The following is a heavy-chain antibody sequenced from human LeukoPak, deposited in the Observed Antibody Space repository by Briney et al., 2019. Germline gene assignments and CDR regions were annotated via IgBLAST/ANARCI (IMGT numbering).Heavy chain of an antibody. J-gene: IGHJ4*02. CDR1: GYTFTGYY. D-gene: IGHD3-22*01. CDR2: INPNSGGT. Sequence: GASVKVSCKASGYTFTGYYMHWVRQAPGQGLEWMGWINPNSGGTNYAQKFQGRVTMTRDTSISTAYMGLSRLRSDDTAVYYCARDYYDSSGYSYFGYWGQGTLVTVSS. V-gene: IGHV1-2*02. CDR3: ARDYYDSSGYSYFGY.